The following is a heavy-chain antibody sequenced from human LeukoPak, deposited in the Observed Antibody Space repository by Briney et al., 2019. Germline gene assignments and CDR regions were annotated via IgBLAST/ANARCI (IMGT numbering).Heavy chain of an antibody. CDR3: ARGGDSNFYESSFKY. J-gene: IGHJ4*02. D-gene: IGHD2/OR15-2a*01. CDR2: IIPLIGRP. CDR1: GYTFTRHY. V-gene: IGHV1-69*13. Sequence: GASVKVSCKASGYTFTRHYLHWVRQAPGQGLEWMGGIIPLIGRPNYAQRFQGRVTITADESTSTAYMELSSLTSDDTSIYYCARGGDSNFYESSFKYWGQGTLVTVSS.